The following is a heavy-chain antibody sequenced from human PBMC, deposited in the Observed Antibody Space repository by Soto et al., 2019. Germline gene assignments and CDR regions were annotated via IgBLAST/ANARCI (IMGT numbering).Heavy chain of an antibody. Sequence: ASVKVSCKASGYTFTRYGISWVRQAPGQGLEWMGWISGYNGDTKYAQKFQGRVTMTVDTSTTTAYMELRSLTSDDRAVYYCAKNGQPPYYYYGMDVWGQGTSVTVSS. CDR2: ISGYNGDT. J-gene: IGHJ6*02. V-gene: IGHV1-18*01. CDR3: AKNGQPPYYYYGMDV. D-gene: IGHD2-8*01. CDR1: GYTFTRYG.